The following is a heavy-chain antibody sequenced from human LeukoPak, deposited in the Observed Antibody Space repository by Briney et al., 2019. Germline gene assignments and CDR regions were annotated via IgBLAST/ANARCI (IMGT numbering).Heavy chain of an antibody. Sequence: ASVKVSCKASGYTFTGYYIHWVRQAPGQGLEWMGWINCNSGDTNYAQNFQGRVSMTRDASISTAYMELSRLRSDDTAVYYCARGGGLGYCSSTSCQYYFDYWGQGTLDTASS. CDR3: ARGGGLGYCSSTSCQYYFDY. V-gene: IGHV1-2*02. D-gene: IGHD2-2*01. J-gene: IGHJ4*02. CDR2: INCNSGDT. CDR1: GYTFTGYY.